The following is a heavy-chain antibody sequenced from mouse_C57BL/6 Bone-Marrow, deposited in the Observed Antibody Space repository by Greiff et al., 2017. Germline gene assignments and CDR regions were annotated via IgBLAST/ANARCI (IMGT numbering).Heavy chain of an antibody. V-gene: IGHV1-74*01. CDR3: ALTGKGY. Sequence: QVQLKQPGAELVKPGASVKVSCKASGYTFTSYWMHWVKQRPGQGLEWIGRINPSDSDTNYNQKFKGKATLTVDKSSSTAYMQLRSLTSEDSAVYYCALTGKGYWGQGTTLTVSS. D-gene: IGHD4-1*01. CDR2: INPSDSDT. J-gene: IGHJ2*01. CDR1: GYTFTSYW.